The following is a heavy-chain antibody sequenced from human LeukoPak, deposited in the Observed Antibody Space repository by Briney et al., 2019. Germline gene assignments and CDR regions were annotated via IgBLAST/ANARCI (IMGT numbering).Heavy chain of an antibody. CDR2: INSGGRAI. Sequence: GGSLRLSCAASGFTFNTYSMNWVSQARGKGLEWVSYINSGGRAILYADSVKGRFTVSRDNAKNSIYLQMNNLRAEDTAVYYCAREIPSGSYAPDYWGQGTLLTVSS. CDR1: GFTFNTYS. J-gene: IGHJ4*02. CDR3: AREIPSGSYAPDY. D-gene: IGHD1-26*01. V-gene: IGHV3-48*04.